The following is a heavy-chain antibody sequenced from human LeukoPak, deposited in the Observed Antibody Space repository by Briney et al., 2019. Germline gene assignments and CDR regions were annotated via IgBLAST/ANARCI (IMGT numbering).Heavy chain of an antibody. V-gene: IGHV1-2*04. D-gene: IGHD3-3*01. Sequence: ASVNASCKASGYTFTGYYMHWVRQAPGQGLEWMGWINPNSGGTNYAQKFQGWVTMTRDTSISTAYMELSRLRSDDTAVYYCARGGGYDFWSGYYYDAFDIWGQGTMVTVSS. J-gene: IGHJ3*02. CDR2: INPNSGGT. CDR3: ARGGGYDFWSGYYYDAFDI. CDR1: GYTFTGYY.